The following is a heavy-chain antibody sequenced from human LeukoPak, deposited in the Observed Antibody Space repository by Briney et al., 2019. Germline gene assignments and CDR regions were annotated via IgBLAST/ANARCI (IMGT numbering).Heavy chain of an antibody. CDR1: AFTFGSSA. V-gene: IGHV3-23*01. D-gene: IGHD4-23*01. J-gene: IGHJ3*02. CDR3: AKRGGNFAFDI. CDR2: ISAIGDST. Sequence: GGSLRLSCAAPAFTFGSSAMNWVRQAPGKGLEWVSGISAIGDSTYYADSVKGRFTISRDNSKNTLFLQMNSLRAEDTAVYHCAKRGGNFAFDIWGQGTMVTVSS.